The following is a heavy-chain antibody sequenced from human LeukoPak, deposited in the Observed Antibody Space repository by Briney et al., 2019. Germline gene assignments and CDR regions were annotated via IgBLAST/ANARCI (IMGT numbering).Heavy chain of an antibody. CDR3: AREISGSYGGPSDY. CDR2: ISSSGSTI. Sequence: PGGSLGLSCAASGFTFSDYYMSWLRQAPGKGLEWVSYISSSGSTIYYADSVKGRFTISRDNAKNSLCLQMNSLRAEDTAVYYCAREISGSYGGPSDYWGQGTLVTVSS. D-gene: IGHD1-26*01. J-gene: IGHJ4*02. V-gene: IGHV3-11*01. CDR1: GFTFSDYY.